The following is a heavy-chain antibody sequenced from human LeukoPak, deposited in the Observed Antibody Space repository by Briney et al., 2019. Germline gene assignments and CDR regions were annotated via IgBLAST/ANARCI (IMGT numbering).Heavy chain of an antibody. CDR1: GFTFSSYE. D-gene: IGHD3-10*01. V-gene: IGHV3-48*03. CDR3: ARVPPGDTMVRGAHFDP. Sequence: GGSLRLSCAASGFTFSSYEMNWVRQAPGKGLEWVSYISSSGSTLYYADSVKGRFTISRDNAKNSLYLQMNSLRAEDTAVYYCARVPPGDTMVRGAHFDPWGQGTLVTVSS. J-gene: IGHJ5*02. CDR2: ISSSGSTL.